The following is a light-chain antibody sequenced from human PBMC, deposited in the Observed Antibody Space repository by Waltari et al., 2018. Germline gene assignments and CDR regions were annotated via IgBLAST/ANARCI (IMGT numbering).Light chain of an antibody. V-gene: IGLV8-61*01. CDR2: KAN. CDR1: SGSISATSY. J-gene: IGLJ3*02. CDR3: ALYMGGGIWV. Sequence: QTVVTQEPSLSVSPGGTVTLTCALSSGSISATSYATWYQQTPGQAPRTLVYKANTRPSGVPDRCSGSILENKAALTITGAQADDECDYYCALYMGGGIWVFGGGTKLTVL.